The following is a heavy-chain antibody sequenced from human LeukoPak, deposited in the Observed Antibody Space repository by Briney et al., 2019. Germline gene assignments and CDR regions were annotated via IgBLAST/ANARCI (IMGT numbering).Heavy chain of an antibody. J-gene: IGHJ4*02. D-gene: IGHD3-10*01. V-gene: IGHV3-7*03. CDR1: GFTFSTSW. CDR2: INQDGSDK. Sequence: PGGSLRLSCAASGFTFSTSWMSWVRHTPGKGLEWVANINQDGSDKYYVDSVKGRFTISRDNSKNSLYLQMNSLRAEDTALYYCAKGDDGSGSSSNLFDYWGQGTLVTVSS. CDR3: AKGDDGSGSSSNLFDY.